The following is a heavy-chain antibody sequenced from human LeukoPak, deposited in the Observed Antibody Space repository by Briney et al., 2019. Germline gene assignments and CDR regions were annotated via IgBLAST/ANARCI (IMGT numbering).Heavy chain of an antibody. J-gene: IGHJ4*02. V-gene: IGHV4-34*01. CDR3: ARLPYYYGSGRRIDY. CDR1: GFTVSSNY. Sequence: PGGSLRLSCAASGFTVSSNYMSWVRQPPGKGLEWIGEINHSGSTNYNPSLKSRVTISVDTSKNQFSLKLSSVTAADTAVYYCARLPYYYGSGRRIDYWGQGTLVTVSS. D-gene: IGHD3-10*01. CDR2: INHSGST.